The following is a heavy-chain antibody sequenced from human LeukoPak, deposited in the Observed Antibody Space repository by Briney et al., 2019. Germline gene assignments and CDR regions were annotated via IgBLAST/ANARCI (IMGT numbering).Heavy chain of an antibody. CDR3: ARVKIANYYGSGSPVT. CDR1: GGSISSGGYY. Sequence: SQTLSLTRTVSGGSISSGGYYWSWIRQHPGKGLEWIGYIYYSGSTYYNPSLKSRVTISVDTSKNQFSLKLSSVTAADTAVYYCARVKIANYYGSGSPVTWGQGTLVTVSS. V-gene: IGHV4-31*03. CDR2: IYYSGST. J-gene: IGHJ4*02. D-gene: IGHD3-10*01.